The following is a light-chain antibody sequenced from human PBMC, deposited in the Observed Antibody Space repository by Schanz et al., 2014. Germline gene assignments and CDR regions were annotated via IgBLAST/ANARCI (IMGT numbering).Light chain of an antibody. V-gene: IGKV3-15*01. CDR2: GAS. J-gene: IGKJ1*01. CDR3: QQYDNWPPWT. Sequence: EIVLTQSPGTLSLSPGERATLSCRASQSVNSGFLAWYQQKPGQAPRLLIYGASTRATGIPARFSGSGSGTEFTLTISSLQSEDFAVYFCQQYDNWPPWTFGQGTKVEIK. CDR1: QSVNSG.